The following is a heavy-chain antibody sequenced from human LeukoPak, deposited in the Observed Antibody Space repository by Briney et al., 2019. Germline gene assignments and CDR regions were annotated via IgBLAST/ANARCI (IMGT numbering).Heavy chain of an antibody. V-gene: IGHV3-23*01. CDR2: IGGSGGST. J-gene: IGHJ4*02. CDR3: AKDLDCTSASCRPDY. CDR1: GFTFSSYA. D-gene: IGHD2-2*01. Sequence: GGSLRLSCAASGFTFSSYAMSWVRQAPGKGLEWVSAIGGSGGSTYYADSVKGRFTISRDNSKSTLYLQMNSLRAEDTAVYYCAKDLDCTSASCRPDYWGQGTLVTVSS.